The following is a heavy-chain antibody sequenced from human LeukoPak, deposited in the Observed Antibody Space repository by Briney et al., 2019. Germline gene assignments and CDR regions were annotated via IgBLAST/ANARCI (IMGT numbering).Heavy chain of an antibody. CDR3: AREGSWTDY. Sequence: SETLSLTCTVSGGSISSSSYYWGWIRQPPGKGLEWIGSIYYSGSTYYNPSLKSRVTISVDTSKNQFSLKLSSVTAADTAVYYCAREGSWTDYWGQGTLVTVSS. D-gene: IGHD6-13*01. CDR2: IYYSGST. V-gene: IGHV4-39*07. CDR1: GGSISSSSYY. J-gene: IGHJ4*02.